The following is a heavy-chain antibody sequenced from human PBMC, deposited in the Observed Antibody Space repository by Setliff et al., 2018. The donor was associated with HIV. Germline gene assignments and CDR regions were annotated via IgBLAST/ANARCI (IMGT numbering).Heavy chain of an antibody. D-gene: IGHD3-3*01. V-gene: IGHV4-39*01. J-gene: IGHJ5*02. CDR3: ARHDFWSGYHNWFDP. Sequence: PSETLSLTCTVSGGSISSSSNYWGWIRQPPGKGLEWIGNIYYSGSTYYNPSLKSRVTISVDMSKNQFSLRLTSVTAADTAMYYCARHDFWSGYHNWFDPWGQGTQVTSPQ. CDR2: IYYSGST. CDR1: GGSISSSSNY.